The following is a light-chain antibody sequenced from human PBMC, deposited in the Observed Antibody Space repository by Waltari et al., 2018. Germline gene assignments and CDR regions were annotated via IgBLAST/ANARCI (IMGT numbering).Light chain of an antibody. CDR2: EVT. CDR1: SSDVGNYNL. J-gene: IGLJ1*01. CDR3: CSYAGLGIYV. V-gene: IGLV2-23*02. Sequence: QSGLTQPASVSGSPGQSITISCTGTSSDVGNYNLVSWYQQYPGKAPKLMVYEVTRRCSGVSDRFSGAKAGNTASLTIYGLQSEDEADYYCCSYAGLGIYVFGTGTKVTVL.